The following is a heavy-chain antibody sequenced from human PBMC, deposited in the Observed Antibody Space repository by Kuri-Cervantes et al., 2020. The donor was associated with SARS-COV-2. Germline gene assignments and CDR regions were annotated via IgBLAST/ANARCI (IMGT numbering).Heavy chain of an antibody. V-gene: IGHV3-30-3*01. J-gene: IGHJ4*02. CDR3: ARDCAAGIFDY. CDR2: ISYDGSNK. CDR1: GFTFSSYA. D-gene: IGHD1-1*01. Sequence: GGSLRLSCAASGFTFSSYAMHWVRQAPGKGLEWVAVISYDGSNKYYADSVKGRFTISRDNSKNTLYLQMNSLRAEDTAVYYCARDCAAGIFDYWGQGTLNTVSS.